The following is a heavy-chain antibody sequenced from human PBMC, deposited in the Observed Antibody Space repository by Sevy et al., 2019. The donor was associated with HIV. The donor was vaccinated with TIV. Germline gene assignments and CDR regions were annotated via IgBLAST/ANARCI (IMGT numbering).Heavy chain of an antibody. V-gene: IGHV4-34*01. J-gene: IGHJ4*01. Sequence: SETLSLTCAVSGVSFSDYYWAWIRQAPGKGLEWIGEVSQSGSAHYNPSLRSRVIMSLDTSKNHVSLKLTFVTAADTAMYYCARGPLFSPEYCSGGTCPTIDFWSQGTLVTVSS. CDR3: ARGPLFSPEYCSGGTCPTIDF. D-gene: IGHD2-15*01. CDR1: GVSFSDYY. CDR2: VSQSGSA.